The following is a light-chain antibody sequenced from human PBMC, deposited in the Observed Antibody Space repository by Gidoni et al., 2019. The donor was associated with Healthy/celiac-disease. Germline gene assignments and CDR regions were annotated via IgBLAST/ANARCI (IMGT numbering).Light chain of an antibody. CDR2: QDS. J-gene: IGLJ2*01. CDR1: NLGDKY. V-gene: IGLV3-1*01. Sequence: SYELTQPPSVSVSPGQTASITCSGDNLGDKYACWYQQKPGQSPVLVIYQDSKRPSGIPERFSGSNSGNTPTLTISGTQAMDEADYYCQAWDSSTDVVFGGGTKLTVL. CDR3: QAWDSSTDVV.